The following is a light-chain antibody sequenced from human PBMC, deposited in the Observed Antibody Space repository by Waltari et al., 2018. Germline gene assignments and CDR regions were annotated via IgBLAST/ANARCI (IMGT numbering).Light chain of an antibody. CDR1: SLRRYS. V-gene: IGLV3-19*01. J-gene: IGLJ2*01. CDR2: GKV. Sequence: SSELTQDPAVSVALGQTVRITCQGDSLRRYSATWYQQKPGQAPVFVIYGKVNRPSGIPDRFSGSRSGNTAYLTISGAQAEDEGDYYCSSRDSSGNQVVFGGGTTLTVL. CDR3: SSRDSSGNQVV.